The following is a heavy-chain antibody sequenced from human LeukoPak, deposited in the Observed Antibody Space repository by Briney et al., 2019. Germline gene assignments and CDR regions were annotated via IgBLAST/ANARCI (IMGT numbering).Heavy chain of an antibody. CDR3: ARDGYRGSRGAFDI. CDR1: GFTFSSYA. V-gene: IGHV3-30-3*01. Sequence: GGSLRLSCAASGFTFSSYAMHWVRQAPGKGLEWVAVISYDGSNKYYADSVKGRFTISRDNSKNTLYLQMNSLRAEDTAVYYCARDGYRGSRGAFDIWGQGTMVTVSS. CDR2: ISYDGSNK. D-gene: IGHD1-26*01. J-gene: IGHJ3*02.